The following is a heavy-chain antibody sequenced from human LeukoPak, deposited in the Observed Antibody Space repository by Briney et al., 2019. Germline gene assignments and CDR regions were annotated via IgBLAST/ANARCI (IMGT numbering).Heavy chain of an antibody. CDR1: GYTFTSYD. V-gene: IGHV1-8*01. J-gene: IGHJ5*02. CDR3: ARTSPYSSSSVWPGWFDP. CDR2: MNPNSGNT. Sequence: ASVKVSCKASGYTFTSYDINWVRQATGQGLEWMGWMNPNSGNTGYAQKFQGRVTMTRDTSISTAYMELSRLRSDDTAVYYCARTSPYSSSSVWPGWFDPWGQGTLVTVSS. D-gene: IGHD6-6*01.